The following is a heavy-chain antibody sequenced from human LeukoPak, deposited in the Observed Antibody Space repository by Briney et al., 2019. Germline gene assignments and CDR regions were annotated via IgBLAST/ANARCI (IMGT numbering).Heavy chain of an antibody. Sequence: GSLRLSCEDSGFTFRSYEMNWVRQPPGKGLEWIGYIYYTGSTNYNSSLKSRVTISVDTSKNQFSLNLSSVTAADTAMYYCARAVLATKSEHWFDSWGQGTLVTVSS. CDR3: ARAVLATKSEHWFDS. V-gene: IGHV4-59*01. CDR1: GFTFRSYE. J-gene: IGHJ5*01. D-gene: IGHD2-8*01. CDR2: IYYTGST.